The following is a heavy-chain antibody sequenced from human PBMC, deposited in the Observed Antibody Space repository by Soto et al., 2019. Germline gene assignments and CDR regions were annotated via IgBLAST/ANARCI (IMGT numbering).Heavy chain of an antibody. CDR2: ISGSGGST. CDR1: GFTFSSYA. CDR3: APPWGDFWSGYLTY. Sequence: EVQLLESGGGLVQPGGSLRLSCAASGFTFSSYAMSWVRQAPGKGLEWVSAISGSGGSTYYADSVKGRFTISRDNSKNTLYLQMNSLRAEDTAVYYCAPPWGDFWSGYLTYWGQGTLVTVSS. D-gene: IGHD3-3*01. V-gene: IGHV3-23*01. J-gene: IGHJ4*02.